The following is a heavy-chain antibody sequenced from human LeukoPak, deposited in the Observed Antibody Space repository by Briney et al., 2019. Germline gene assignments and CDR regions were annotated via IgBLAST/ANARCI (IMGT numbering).Heavy chain of an antibody. V-gene: IGHV1-69*04. J-gene: IGHJ4*02. Sequence: SVKVSCKASGGTFSSYAISWVRQAPGQGLEWMGRIIPILGIANYAQKFRGRVTITADKSTSTAYMELSSLRSEDTAVYYCARSPDYYDSSGYYRLWGQGTLVTVSS. CDR1: GGTFSSYA. CDR2: IIPILGIA. CDR3: ARSPDYYDSSGYYRL. D-gene: IGHD3-22*01.